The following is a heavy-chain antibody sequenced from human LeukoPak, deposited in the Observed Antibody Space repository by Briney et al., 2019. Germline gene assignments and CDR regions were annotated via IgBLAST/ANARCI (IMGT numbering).Heavy chain of an antibody. J-gene: IGHJ4*01. V-gene: IGHV3-23*01. Sequence: GGSLRLSCAGSGFTFSNSDMSWVRQAPGKGLEWVATINTSGGTTYYADSVKGQFTVSRDNSRNTLYLQMNSLRAEDTAVYYCAKVRYTYGLFYDFWGHGTLVIVSS. CDR2: INTSGGTT. CDR1: GFTFSNSD. D-gene: IGHD5-18*01. CDR3: AKVRYTYGLFYDF.